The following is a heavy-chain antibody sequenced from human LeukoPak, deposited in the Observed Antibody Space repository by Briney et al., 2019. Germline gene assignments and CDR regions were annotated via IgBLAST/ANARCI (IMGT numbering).Heavy chain of an antibody. J-gene: IGHJ4*02. CDR3: ARDKAAAGTGNFDY. CDR2: ISAYNGNT. CDR1: GYTFTSYG. D-gene: IGHD6-13*01. V-gene: IGHV1-18*01. Sequence: GASVKVSCKASGYTFTSYGISWVRQAPGQGLEWMGWISAYNGNTNYAQKLQGRVTMTTDTSTSTAYMELRSLRSDDTAAYYCARDKAAAGTGNFDYWGQGTLVTVSS.